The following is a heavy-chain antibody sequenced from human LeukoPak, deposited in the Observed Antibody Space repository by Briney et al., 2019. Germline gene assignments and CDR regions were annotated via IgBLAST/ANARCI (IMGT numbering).Heavy chain of an antibody. V-gene: IGHV4-34*01. J-gene: IGHJ4*02. Sequence: SETLSLTCAVYGGSFSGYYWSWIRQPPGKGLEWIGEINHSGSTNYNPSLKSRVPISVDTSKNQFSLKLSSVTAADTAVYYCAKESVASRGRGYFDYWGQGTLVTVSS. CDR2: INHSGST. CDR1: GGSFSGYY. D-gene: IGHD3-16*01. CDR3: AKESVASRGRGYFDY.